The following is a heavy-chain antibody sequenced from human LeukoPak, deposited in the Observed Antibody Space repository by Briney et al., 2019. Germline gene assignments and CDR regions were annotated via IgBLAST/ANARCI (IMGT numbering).Heavy chain of an antibody. CDR2: LPYDGSYT. Sequence: GGSLRLSCAASGFTFSSYGMHWVRQTPGKGLEWVTFLPYDGSYTSYADSVKGRFTISRDNSKNTLYLQMNSLRAEDTAVYYCAKVGDIVVIVADYFDYWGQGTLVTVSS. D-gene: IGHD2-15*01. J-gene: IGHJ4*02. CDR1: GFTFSSYG. CDR3: AKVGDIVVIVADYFDY. V-gene: IGHV3-30*02.